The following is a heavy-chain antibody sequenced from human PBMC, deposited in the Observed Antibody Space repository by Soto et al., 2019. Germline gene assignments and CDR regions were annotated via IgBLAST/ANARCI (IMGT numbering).Heavy chain of an antibody. CDR1: GGSISSGDYY. V-gene: IGHV4-30-4*01. CDR2: IYTTGST. Sequence: SETLSLTCTVSGGSISSGDYYWSWIRQPPGKGLEWIGYIYTTGSTYYNPSLKSRVGISVDTSKNQFSLKLSSVTAADTAVYYCARGIPVSGSFDYWGQGTLVTVSS. CDR3: ARGIPVSGSFDY. J-gene: IGHJ4*02. D-gene: IGHD6-19*01.